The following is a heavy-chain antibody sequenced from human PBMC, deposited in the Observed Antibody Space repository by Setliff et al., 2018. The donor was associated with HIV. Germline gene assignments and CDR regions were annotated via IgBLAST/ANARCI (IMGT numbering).Heavy chain of an antibody. CDR3: ARDHIVATIRDYYYGMDV. V-gene: IGHV4-59*11. D-gene: IGHD5-12*01. CDR1: GGSISSHY. J-gene: IGHJ6*02. Sequence: SETLSLTCAVSGGSISSHYWSWIRQPPGKGLEWIGYIYYSGSTNYNPSLKSRVTISVDTSKNRFSLKLSSVTPADTAVYYCARDHIVATIRDYYYGMDVWGQGTTVTVS. CDR2: IYYSGST.